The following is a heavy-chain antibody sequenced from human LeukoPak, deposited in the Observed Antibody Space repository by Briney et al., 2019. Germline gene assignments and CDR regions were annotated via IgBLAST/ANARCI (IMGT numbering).Heavy chain of an antibody. J-gene: IGHJ6*02. D-gene: IGHD5-18*01. V-gene: IGHV3-30-3*01. Sequence: GGSLRLSCAASGFTFSSYAMHWVRQAPGKGLEWVAVISYDGSNKYYADSVKGRFTISRDNSKNTLYLQMNSLRAEVTAVYYCARERLWATDGMDVWCQGTTVTVSS. CDR2: ISYDGSNK. CDR3: ARERLWATDGMDV. CDR1: GFTFSSYA.